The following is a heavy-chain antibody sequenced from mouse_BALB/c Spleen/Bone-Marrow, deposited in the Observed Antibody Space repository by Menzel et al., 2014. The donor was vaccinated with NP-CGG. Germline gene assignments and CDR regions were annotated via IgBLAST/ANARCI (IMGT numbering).Heavy chain of an antibody. Sequence: VKLQESGAELMKPGASVKISCKATGYTFSSYWIEWVKQRPGHGLEWIGEILPGSGSTNYNEKFKGKATSTADTSSNTAYMQLSSLTSEDSAVYYCAREDGLWYFDVWGAGTTVTVSS. CDR1: GYTFSSYW. V-gene: IGHV1-9*01. CDR2: ILPGSGST. J-gene: IGHJ1*01. D-gene: IGHD1-1*01. CDR3: AREDGLWYFDV.